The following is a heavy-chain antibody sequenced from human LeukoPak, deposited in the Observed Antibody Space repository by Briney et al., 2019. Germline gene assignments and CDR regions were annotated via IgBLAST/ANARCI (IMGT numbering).Heavy chain of an antibody. CDR1: GGTFSSYA. V-gene: IGHV1-69*13. CDR2: IIPIFGTA. CDR3: ARDGHCSGGSCYQYAFDI. D-gene: IGHD2-15*01. J-gene: IGHJ3*02. Sequence: GASVTVSCKASGGTFSSYAISWVRQAPGQGLEWMGGIIPIFGTANYAQKFQGRVTITADESTSTAYMELSSLRSEDTAVYYCARDGHCSGGSCYQYAFDIWGQGTMVTVSS.